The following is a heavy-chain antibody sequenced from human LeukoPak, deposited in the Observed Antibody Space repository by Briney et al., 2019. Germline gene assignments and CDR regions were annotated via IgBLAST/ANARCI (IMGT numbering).Heavy chain of an antibody. CDR2: IYYSGST. Sequence: SENLSLTCTVSGGSISSYYWSWIRQPPGKGLEWIGYIYYSGSTNYNPSLKSRVTISVDTSKNQFSLKLSSVTAADTAVYYCARSTDDYGDWLGAFDIWGQGTMVTVSS. V-gene: IGHV4-59*01. CDR1: GGSISSYY. D-gene: IGHD4-17*01. J-gene: IGHJ3*02. CDR3: ARSTDDYGDWLGAFDI.